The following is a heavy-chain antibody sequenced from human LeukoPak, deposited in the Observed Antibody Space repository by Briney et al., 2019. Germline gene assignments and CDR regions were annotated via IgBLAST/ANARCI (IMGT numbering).Heavy chain of an antibody. J-gene: IGHJ3*02. V-gene: IGHV3-7*01. D-gene: IGHD3-22*01. CDR1: GFTFSSYW. CDR2: IKQHGSDK. CDR3: AREHYYDSSGFLGDDAFDI. Sequence: QSRGSLRLSCAASGFTFSSYWMSWVRQAPGKGLEWVANIKQHGSDKYYADSVKGRFTISRDNAKNSLYLQMNSLRAEDTAVYYCAREHYYDSSGFLGDDAFDIWGQGTMVTVSS.